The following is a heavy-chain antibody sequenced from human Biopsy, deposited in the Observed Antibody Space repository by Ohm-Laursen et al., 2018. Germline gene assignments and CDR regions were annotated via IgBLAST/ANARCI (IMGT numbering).Heavy chain of an antibody. V-gene: IGHV1-46*01. CDR2: INPSGSTT. J-gene: IGHJ4*02. D-gene: IGHD6-19*01. CDR3: ARNTGWYGDLYYFDY. Sequence: SVKVSCNASGYSFTSYYMHWVRQAPGQGLEWMVMINPSGSTTSYPQIFQGRVTMTRDTSKSTVYMELSSLRSADTAVYFCARNTGWYGDLYYFDYWGQGTLVTVSS. CDR1: GYSFTSYY.